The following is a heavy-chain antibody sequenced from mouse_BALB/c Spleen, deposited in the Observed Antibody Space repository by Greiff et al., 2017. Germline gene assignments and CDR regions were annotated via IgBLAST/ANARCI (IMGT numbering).Heavy chain of an antibody. CDR1: GFTFSSYG. CDR3: ARLGDGYDDYFDY. V-gene: IGHV5-6*02. Sequence: EVMLVESGGDLVKPGGSLKLSCAASGFTFSSYGMSWVRQTPDKRLEWVATISSGGSYTYYPDSVKGRFTISRDNAKNTLYLQMSSLKSEDTAMYYCARLGDGYDDYFDYWGQGTTLTVSS. J-gene: IGHJ2*01. CDR2: ISSGGSYT. D-gene: IGHD2-2*01.